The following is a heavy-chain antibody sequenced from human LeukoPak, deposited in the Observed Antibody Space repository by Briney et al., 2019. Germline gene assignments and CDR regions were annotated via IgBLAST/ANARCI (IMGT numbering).Heavy chain of an antibody. CDR1: GGSISSYY. D-gene: IGHD5-12*01. V-gene: IGHV4-59*08. CDR3: ARLGYGGIDY. Sequence: SETLSLTCTVSGGSISSYYWSWIRQPPGKGLEWIGYIYYSGSTNYNPSLKSRVTISVDTSKNQFSLKLSSVTAADTAVYYCARLGYGGIDYWGQGTLVTVSS. CDR2: IYYSGST. J-gene: IGHJ4*02.